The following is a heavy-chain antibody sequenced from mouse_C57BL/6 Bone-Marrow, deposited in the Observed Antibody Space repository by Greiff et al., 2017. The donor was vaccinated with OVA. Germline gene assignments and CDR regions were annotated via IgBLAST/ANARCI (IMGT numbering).Heavy chain of an antibody. CDR3: ARGPTVVATPLAY. J-gene: IGHJ3*01. D-gene: IGHD1-1*01. CDR1: GYTFTDYY. Sequence: VQLQQSGPVLVKPGASVKMSCKASGYTFTDYYMNWVKQSHGKSLEWIGVINPYNGGTSYNQKFKGKATLTVDKSSSTAYMELNSLTSEDSAVYYCARGPTVVATPLAYWGQGTLVTVSA. CDR2: INPYNGGT. V-gene: IGHV1-19*01.